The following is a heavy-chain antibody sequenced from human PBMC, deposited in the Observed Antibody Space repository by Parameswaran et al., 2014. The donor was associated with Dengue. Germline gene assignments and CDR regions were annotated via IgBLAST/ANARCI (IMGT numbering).Heavy chain of an antibody. J-gene: IGHJ3*02. D-gene: IGHD3-16*01. CDR3: ARGKIRDAFDI. Sequence: VRQAPGQGLEWMGIINPSGGSTSYAQKFQGRVTMTRDTSTSTVYMELSSLRSEDTAVYYCARGKIRDAFDIWGQGTMVTVSS. V-gene: IGHV1-46*01. CDR2: INPSGGST.